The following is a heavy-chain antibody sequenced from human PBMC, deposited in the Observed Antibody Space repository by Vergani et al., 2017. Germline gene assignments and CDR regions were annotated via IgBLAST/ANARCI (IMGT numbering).Heavy chain of an antibody. D-gene: IGHD2-2*01. V-gene: IGHV4-39*01. J-gene: IGHJ4*02. CDR1: GGSISSSSYY. CDR2: IYYSGST. CDR3: ATVVPAASDY. Sequence: QLQLQESGPGLVKPSETLCLTCTVSGGSISSSSYYWGWIRQPPGKGLEWIGSIYYSGSTYYNPSLKSRVTISVDTSKNQFSLKLSSVTAADTAVYYCATVVPAASDYWGQGTLVTVSS.